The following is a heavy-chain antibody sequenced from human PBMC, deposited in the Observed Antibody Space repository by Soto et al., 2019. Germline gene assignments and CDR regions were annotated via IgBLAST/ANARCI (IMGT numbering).Heavy chain of an antibody. V-gene: IGHV4-34*01. CDR2: INHGGTS. D-gene: IGHD3-10*01. J-gene: IGHJ6*02. Sequence: SQTMCLTCAVDWGNFRGHFWGWIRQTPGKGLEWIGEINHGGTSNYNPSLKSPAIISVDTSKNQFSLNLPSVTAEDTALYFCASSAVLRYGDLFNGLDVWGQGATVSVS. CDR3: ASSAVLRYGDLFNGLDV. CDR1: WGNFRGHF.